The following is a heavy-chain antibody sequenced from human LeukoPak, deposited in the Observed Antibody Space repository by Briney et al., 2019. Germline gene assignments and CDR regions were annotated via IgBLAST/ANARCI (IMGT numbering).Heavy chain of an antibody. D-gene: IGHD5-24*01. V-gene: IGHV5-51*01. J-gene: IGHJ3*02. CDR3: ARPRDGYKSDAFDI. CDR2: IYPGDSDT. CDR1: GYSFTSYW. Sequence: GESLKISCKGSGYSFTSYWIGWVRQMPGKGLEWMGIIYPGDSDTSYSPSFQGQVTISADKSISTAYLQWSSLKASDTAMYYCARPRDGYKSDAFDIXXQGTMVTVSS.